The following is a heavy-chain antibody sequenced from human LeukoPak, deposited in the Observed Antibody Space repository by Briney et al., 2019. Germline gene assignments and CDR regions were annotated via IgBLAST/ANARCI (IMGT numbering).Heavy chain of an antibody. V-gene: IGHV4-39*07. CDR2: IHPSGST. Sequence: YPSETLSLTCTVSGGSISSSSYYWGWIRQPPGKGLEWIGEIHPSGSTTYNPALQGRVTMSVDTSKNQFSLRLNSVTAADTAVYYCARGPDTAKQGYWGQGTLVTVSS. CDR1: GGSISSSSYY. CDR3: ARGPDTAKQGY. D-gene: IGHD5-18*01. J-gene: IGHJ4*02.